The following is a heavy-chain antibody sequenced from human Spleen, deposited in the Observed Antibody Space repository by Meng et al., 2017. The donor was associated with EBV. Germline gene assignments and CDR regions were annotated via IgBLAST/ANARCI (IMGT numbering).Heavy chain of an antibody. CDR1: GGSISRTNW. CDR3: ASYSSYDFLFDY. V-gene: IGHV4-4*02. J-gene: IGHJ4*02. CDR2: IHHGGNT. D-gene: IGHD3-3*01. Sequence: QVELQESGPGRVKPSGALSLTCVVSGGSISRTNWWTWVRQPPGKKLEWIGEIHHGGNTNYNPSLKSRVTMSVDKSKNQFSLKRSSMTAADTAIYYCASYSSYDFLFDYWGQGTLVTVSS.